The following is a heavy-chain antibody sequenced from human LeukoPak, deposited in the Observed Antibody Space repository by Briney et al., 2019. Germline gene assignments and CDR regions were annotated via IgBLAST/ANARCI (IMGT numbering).Heavy chain of an antibody. V-gene: IGHV4-39*07. J-gene: IGHJ5*02. CDR2: IYYSGST. CDR1: GGSISSSSYY. D-gene: IGHD3-10*01. Sequence: SETLSLTCTVSGGSISSSSYYWGWIRQPPGKGLEWIGSIYYSGSTYYNPSLKSRVTISVDTSKNQFSLKLSSVTAADTAVYYCARDRADLQPSGGPWGQGTLVTVSA. CDR3: ARDRADLQPSGGP.